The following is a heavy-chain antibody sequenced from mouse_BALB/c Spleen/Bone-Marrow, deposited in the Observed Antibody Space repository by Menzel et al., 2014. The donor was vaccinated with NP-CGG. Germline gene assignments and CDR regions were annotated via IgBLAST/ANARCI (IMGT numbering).Heavy chain of an antibody. CDR2: IAPGSGST. Sequence: DLVKPGASVKLSCKASGYTFTSYWINWIKQRPGQGLEWIGRIAPGSGSTYYNEMFKGKATLTVDTSSSTAYIQLSSLSSEDSAVYFCARESYYYENYAMDYRGQGASVTVPS. D-gene: IGHD1-1*01. CDR1: GYTFTSYW. J-gene: IGHJ4*01. V-gene: IGHV1S41*01. CDR3: ARESYYYENYAMDY.